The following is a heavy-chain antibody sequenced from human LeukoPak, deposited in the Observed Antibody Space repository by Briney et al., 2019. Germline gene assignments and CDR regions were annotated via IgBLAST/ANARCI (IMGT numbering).Heavy chain of an antibody. CDR1: GFTFSSYS. CDR3: ARDLDWNDVHHFDY. Sequence: PGGSLRLSCVASGFTFSSYSMNWVRQAPGKGLEWVSSISSSSSYIYYADSVKGRFTISRDNAKNSLYLQMNSLRAEDTAVYYCARDLDWNDVHHFDYWGQGTLVTVSS. J-gene: IGHJ4*02. CDR2: ISSSSSYI. V-gene: IGHV3-21*01. D-gene: IGHD1-1*01.